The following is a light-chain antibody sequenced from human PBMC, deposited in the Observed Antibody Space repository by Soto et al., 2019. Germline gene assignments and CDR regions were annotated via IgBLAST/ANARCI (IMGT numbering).Light chain of an antibody. CDR1: SSDVGGYNY. Sequence: QSALTQPRSVSGSPGQSVIISCTGTSSDVGGYNYVSWYQHHPGKAPKVMIYDVSKRPSGVPDRFSGSKSGSTASLTISGLQAEDEADYYCSSYAVSYTVVFGGGTKVTVL. CDR3: SSYAVSYTVV. V-gene: IGLV2-11*01. CDR2: DVS. J-gene: IGLJ2*01.